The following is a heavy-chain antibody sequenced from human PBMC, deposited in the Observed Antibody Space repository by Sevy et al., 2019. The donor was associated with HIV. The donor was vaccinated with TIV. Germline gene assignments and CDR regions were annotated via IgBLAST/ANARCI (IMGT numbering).Heavy chain of an antibody. Sequence: ASVKVSCKASGYTFSDYYLHWLRLAPGQGFEWMGWINPKTGATKYAQRFQGRVTLSRDTSITTAYMELSSLRSDDAALFYCARDLVRDDYSYAAFDYWGQGTLVTVSS. D-gene: IGHD3-16*01. CDR2: INPKTGAT. CDR3: ARDLVRDDYSYAAFDY. J-gene: IGHJ4*02. CDR1: GYTFSDYY. V-gene: IGHV1-2*02.